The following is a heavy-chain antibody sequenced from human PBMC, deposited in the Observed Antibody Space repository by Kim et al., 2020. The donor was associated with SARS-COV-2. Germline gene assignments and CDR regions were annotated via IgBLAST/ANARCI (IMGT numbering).Heavy chain of an antibody. D-gene: IGHD3-16*01. J-gene: IGHJ5*02. CDR2: FDPEDGET. CDR3: ATGDVESTAFGFDP. Sequence: ASVKVSCKVSGYTLTELSMHWVRQAPGKGLEWMGGFDPEDGETIYAQKFQGRVTMTEDTSTDTAYMELSSLRSEDTAVYYCATGDVESTAFGFDPWGQGTLVTVSS. V-gene: IGHV1-24*01. CDR1: GYTLTELS.